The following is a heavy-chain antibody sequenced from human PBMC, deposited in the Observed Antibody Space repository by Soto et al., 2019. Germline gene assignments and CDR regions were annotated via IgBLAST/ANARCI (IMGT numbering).Heavy chain of an antibody. V-gene: IGHV4-30-2*01. CDR2: IYHSGNT. Sequence: PSETLSLTCTVSGGSINSGGYSWIWIRQPPGKGLEWIGYIYHSGNTIYNPSLKSRVTISLDTSEKQFSLKLSSVTAADTAVYYCARHGGYYFDYWGQEALVTVSS. CDR3: ARHGGYYFDY. J-gene: IGHJ4*02. CDR1: GGSINSGGYS. D-gene: IGHD3-16*01.